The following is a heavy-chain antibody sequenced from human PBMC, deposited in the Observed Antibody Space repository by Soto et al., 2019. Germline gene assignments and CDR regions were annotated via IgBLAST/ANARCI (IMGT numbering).Heavy chain of an antibody. J-gene: IGHJ4*02. CDR2: INHSGST. D-gene: IGHD3-22*01. Sequence: SETLSLTCAVYGGSFSGYYWSWIRQPPGKGLEWIGEINHSGSTNYNPSLKSRVTISVDTSKNQFSLKLISVTAADTAVYYCARGRDYDSSGYPYYFDYWGQGTLVTVSS. V-gene: IGHV4-34*01. CDR1: GGSFSGYY. CDR3: ARGRDYDSSGYPYYFDY.